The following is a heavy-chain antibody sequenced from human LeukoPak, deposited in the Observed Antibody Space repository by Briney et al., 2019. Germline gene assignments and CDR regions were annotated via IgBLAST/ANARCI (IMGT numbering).Heavy chain of an antibody. CDR2: IKQDGSDK. D-gene: IGHD6-19*01. CDR3: ARVSIAVAAIEYYFDY. J-gene: IGHJ4*02. V-gene: IGHV3-7*01. CDR1: GFTFSGYW. Sequence: GGTLRLSCAASGFTFSGYWMSWVRQAPGKGLEWVANIKQDGSDKYYVDSVKGRFTISRDNANNSLYLQMNSLRDEDAAVYYCARVSIAVAAIEYYFDYWGQGTLVTVSS.